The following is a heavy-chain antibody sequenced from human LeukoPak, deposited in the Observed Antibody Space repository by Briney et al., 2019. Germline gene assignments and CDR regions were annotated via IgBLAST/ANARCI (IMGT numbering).Heavy chain of an antibody. J-gene: IGHJ3*02. CDR1: GYTFGSYD. CDR3: ARRIHSSSWYLAFDI. D-gene: IGHD6-13*01. CDR2: MNPNSGNT. V-gene: IGHV1-8*01. Sequence: ASVKVSCKASGYTFGSYDINWVRQATGQGLEWIGWMNPNSGNTGYAQKFQGRVTMTRNTSISTAYMELNSLRSEDTAVYYCARRIHSSSWYLAFDIWGQGTMVTVSS.